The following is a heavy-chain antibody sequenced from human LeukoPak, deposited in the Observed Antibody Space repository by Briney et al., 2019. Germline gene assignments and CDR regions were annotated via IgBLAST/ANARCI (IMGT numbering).Heavy chain of an antibody. V-gene: IGHV1-3*01. CDR3: ARGGYNWNPEDYGMDV. D-gene: IGHD1-20*01. Sequence: GASVKVSCKASGYTFTSYAMHWVRQAPGQRLEWMGWINAGNGNTKYSQKFQGRVTITRDTSASTAYMELSSLRSEDTAVYYCARGGYNWNPEDYGMDVWGQGTTVTVSS. CDR2: INAGNGNT. J-gene: IGHJ6*02. CDR1: GYTFTSYA.